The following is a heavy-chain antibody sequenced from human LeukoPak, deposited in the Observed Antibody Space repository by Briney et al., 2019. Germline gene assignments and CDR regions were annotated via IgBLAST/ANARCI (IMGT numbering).Heavy chain of an antibody. CDR3: ARGYYDSSGSFDY. D-gene: IGHD3-22*01. CDR1: GFTFSSYR. Sequence: PGGSLRLSCAASGFTFSSYRMNWVRQAPGKGLEWVSYISSSSSYIYYADSVKGRFTISRDNAKNSLYLQMNSLRAEDTAVYYCARGYYDSSGSFDYWGQGTLVTVSS. V-gene: IGHV3-21*05. J-gene: IGHJ4*02. CDR2: ISSSSSYI.